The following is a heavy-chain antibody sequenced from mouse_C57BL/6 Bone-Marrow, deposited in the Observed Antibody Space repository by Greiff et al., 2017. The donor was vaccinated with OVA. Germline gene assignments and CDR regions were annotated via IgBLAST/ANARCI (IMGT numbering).Heavy chain of an antibody. CDR1: GYTFTSYT. CDR3: ARSGYYGLFAY. CDR2: INPSSGYT. J-gene: IGHJ3*01. V-gene: IGHV1-4*01. D-gene: IGHD1-1*01. Sequence: QVQLKESGAELARPGASVKMSCKASGYTFTSYTMHWIKQRPGQGLEWIGYINPSSGYTKYNQKFKDKATLTADKSSSTAYMQLSSLTSEDSAVYYCARSGYYGLFAYWGQGTLVTVSA.